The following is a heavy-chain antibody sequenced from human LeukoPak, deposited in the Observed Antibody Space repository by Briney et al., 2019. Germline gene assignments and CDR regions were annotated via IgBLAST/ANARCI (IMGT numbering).Heavy chain of an antibody. Sequence: SGGSLRLSCAASGFTFSSYAMSWVRQAPGKGLEWVSLISGDGGSTYYADSVKGRFTISRDNSKNSLYLQMNSLRTEDTALYYCAKDVYDFWSGCAIDYWGQGTLVTVSS. CDR1: GFTFSSYA. V-gene: IGHV3-43*02. CDR3: AKDVYDFWSGCAIDY. CDR2: ISGDGGST. D-gene: IGHD3-3*01. J-gene: IGHJ4*02.